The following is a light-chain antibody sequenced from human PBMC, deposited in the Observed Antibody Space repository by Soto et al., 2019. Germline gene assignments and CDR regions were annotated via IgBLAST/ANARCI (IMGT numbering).Light chain of an antibody. CDR2: GTS. Sequence: EIVLTQSPSSLSVSPGERATLSCRASQSVSTSYFTWYRQKPGQAPMLLIFGTSSRATGVPDRFSGSRSGTDFILTINRLEPEDFAIYYCQHYGSAPRTFGQGTKVEIK. V-gene: IGKV3-20*01. J-gene: IGKJ1*01. CDR3: QHYGSAPRT. CDR1: QSVSTSY.